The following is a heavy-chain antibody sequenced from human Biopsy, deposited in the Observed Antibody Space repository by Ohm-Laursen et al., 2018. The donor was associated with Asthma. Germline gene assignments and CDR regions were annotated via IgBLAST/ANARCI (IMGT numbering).Heavy chain of an antibody. CDR2: IYTDGST. V-gene: IGHV4-31*03. Sequence: SQTLSLTCSVSGAAISRGGYYWSWIRQPPGKGLEWIGYIYTDGSTDYNPSLKSRLSMSVDTSMNQFSLKLTSVTAADTAVYYCARGSSSRLSQWELLVSGGKRAHSYYGMDVWGQGTTVTVSS. D-gene: IGHD1-26*01. J-gene: IGHJ6*02. CDR3: ARGSSSRLSQWELLVSGGKRAHSYYGMDV. CDR1: GAAISRGGYY.